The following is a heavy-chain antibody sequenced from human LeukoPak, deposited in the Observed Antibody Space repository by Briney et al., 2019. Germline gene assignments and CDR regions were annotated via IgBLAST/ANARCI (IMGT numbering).Heavy chain of an antibody. J-gene: IGHJ5*02. CDR3: ARDSNYYDSSGYYQDWFDP. V-gene: IGHV4-59*01. CDR2: IYYSGST. Sequence: NPSETLSLTCTVSGGSISSYYWSWIRQPAGKGLEWIGYIYYSGSTNYNPSLKSRVTISVDTSKNQFSLKLSSVTAADTAVYYCARDSNYYDSSGYYQDWFDPWGQGTLVTVSS. D-gene: IGHD3-22*01. CDR1: GGSISSYY.